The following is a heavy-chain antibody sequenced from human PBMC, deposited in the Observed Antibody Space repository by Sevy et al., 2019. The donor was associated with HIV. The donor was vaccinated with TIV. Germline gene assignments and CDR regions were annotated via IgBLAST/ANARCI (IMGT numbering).Heavy chain of an antibody. CDR1: GGTIFSSGHY. V-gene: IGHV4-39*02. J-gene: IGHJ6*02. CDR3: AREAGGYDYDYGMDV. Sequence: SETLSLTCSISGGTIFSSGHYWGWIRQTPGKGLEWIGSIYHNGHTFYTPSLKSRLTISIDTSKNQFSLTLSSVTVADTAVYFCAREAGGYDYDYGMDVWGQGTTVTVSS. CDR2: IYHNGHT. D-gene: IGHD5-12*01.